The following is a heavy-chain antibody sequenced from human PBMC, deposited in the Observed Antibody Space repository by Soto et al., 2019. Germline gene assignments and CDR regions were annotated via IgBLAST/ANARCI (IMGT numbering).Heavy chain of an antibody. CDR3: AKDHAAGLLWFGASYPSRVDP. CDR1: GFTFSSYG. Sequence: QVQLVESGGGVVQPGRSLRLSCAASGFTFSSYGMHWVRQAPGKGLEWVAVISYDGSNKYYADSVKGRFTISRDNSKNTLYLQMNSLRAEDTAVYYCAKDHAAGLLWFGASYPSRVDPWGQGTLVTVSS. V-gene: IGHV3-30*18. D-gene: IGHD3-10*01. J-gene: IGHJ5*02. CDR2: ISYDGSNK.